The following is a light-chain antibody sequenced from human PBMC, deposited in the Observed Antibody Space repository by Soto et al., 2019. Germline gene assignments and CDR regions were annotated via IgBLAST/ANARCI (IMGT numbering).Light chain of an antibody. CDR3: QQYCNSPVT. V-gene: IGKV3-20*01. CDR2: GAS. CDR1: QSVSSSY. Sequence: EIVLTQSPGTLSLSPGERATLSCRASQSVSSSYLAWYQQKPGQAPRLLIYGASSSATGIPDRFSGSGSGTDFTLTISRLETEDFAVYYCQQYCNSPVTFGQGTKVEIK. J-gene: IGKJ1*01.